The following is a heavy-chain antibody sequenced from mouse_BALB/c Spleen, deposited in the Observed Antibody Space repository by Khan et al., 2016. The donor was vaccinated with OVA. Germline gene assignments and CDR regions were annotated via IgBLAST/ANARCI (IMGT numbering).Heavy chain of an antibody. J-gene: IGHJ4*01. CDR1: GYTFTSYW. Sequence: DLVKPGASVKLSCKASGYTFTSYWINWIKQRPGQGLEWIGRIAPGSSNGYYNDMFKGKATLTVDTSSSTAYIQLSSLSSEDSAVYFFARENYYGRSCYAMDYWGQGTSVTVSS. CDR3: ARENYYGRSCYAMDY. D-gene: IGHD1-1*01. CDR2: IAPGSSNG. V-gene: IGHV1S41*01.